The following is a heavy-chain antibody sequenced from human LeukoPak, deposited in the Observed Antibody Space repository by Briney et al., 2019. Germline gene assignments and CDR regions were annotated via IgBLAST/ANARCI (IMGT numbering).Heavy chain of an antibody. Sequence: PSETLSLTCTVSGGSITSSSYYWGWIRQPPGKRLEWIGSMYYSGSTYYNPSLRSRVTISVDTSKNQFSLKLSSVTAADTAVYYCARHSKGRDWYLAFEIWGQGTMFPVSS. D-gene: IGHD6-19*01. CDR2: MYYSGST. CDR1: GGSITSSSYY. V-gene: IGHV4-39*01. CDR3: ARHSKGRDWYLAFEI. J-gene: IGHJ3*02.